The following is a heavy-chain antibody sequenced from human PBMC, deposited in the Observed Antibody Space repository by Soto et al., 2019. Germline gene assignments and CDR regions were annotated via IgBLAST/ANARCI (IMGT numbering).Heavy chain of an antibody. CDR1: GYAFTSYG. CDR3: ARVGYGDYRVYMDV. J-gene: IGHJ6*03. Sequence: ASVKVSCKASGYAFTSYGISWVRQAPGQGLEWMGWISAYNGNTNYAQKLQGRVTMTTDTSTSTAYMELRSLRSDDTAVYYCARVGYGDYRVYMDVWGKGTTVTVSS. V-gene: IGHV1-18*01. D-gene: IGHD4-17*01. CDR2: ISAYNGNT.